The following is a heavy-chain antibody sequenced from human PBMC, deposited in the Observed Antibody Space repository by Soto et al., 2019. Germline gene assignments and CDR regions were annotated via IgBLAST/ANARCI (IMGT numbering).Heavy chain of an antibody. CDR1: GGSFIGYY. CDR2: INHSGST. J-gene: IGHJ6*02. D-gene: IGHD4-17*01. Sequence: PSETLSLTCAVYGGSFIGYYWSWMRQPPGKGLEWIGEINHSGSTNYNPSLKSRVTISVDTSKNQFSLKLSSVTAADTAVYYCARVRWMTTVTVYVSYGMDVWGQGTTVTAP. V-gene: IGHV4-34*01. CDR3: ARVRWMTTVTVYVSYGMDV.